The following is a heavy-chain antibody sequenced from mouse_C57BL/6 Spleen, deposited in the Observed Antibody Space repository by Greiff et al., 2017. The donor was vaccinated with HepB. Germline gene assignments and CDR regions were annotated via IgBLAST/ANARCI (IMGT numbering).Heavy chain of an antibody. D-gene: IGHD1-1*01. CDR3: TRVTTVVATEGYFDV. CDR1: GYTFTDYE. Sequence: VQLQQSGAELVRPGASVTLSCKASGYTFTDYEMHWVKQTPVHGLEWIGAIDPETGGTAYNQKFKGKAILTADKASSTAYLELRSQTSEDSAVYYCTRVTTVVATEGYFDVWGTGTTVTVSS. V-gene: IGHV1-15*01. CDR2: IDPETGGT. J-gene: IGHJ1*03.